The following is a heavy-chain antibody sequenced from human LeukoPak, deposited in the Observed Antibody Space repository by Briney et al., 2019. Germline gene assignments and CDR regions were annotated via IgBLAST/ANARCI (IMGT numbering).Heavy chain of an antibody. CDR3: AIECYYDSSAPLFDY. J-gene: IGHJ4*02. V-gene: IGHV1-2*02. Sequence: ASVTVSCKASGYTFTGYYMHWVRQPPGQGLEWMGWINPNSGGTNYAQKYQGRGTMTRDTANSTAYLELRRRRPSDTAVYCCAIECYYDSSAPLFDYWGQGTLVTVSS. CDR2: INPNSGGT. CDR1: GYTFTGYY. D-gene: IGHD3-22*01.